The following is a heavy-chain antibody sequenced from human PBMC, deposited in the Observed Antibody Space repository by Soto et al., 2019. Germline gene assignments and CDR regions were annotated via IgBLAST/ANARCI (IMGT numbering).Heavy chain of an antibody. CDR3: ARLSGGFSDILTGYYFDY. V-gene: IGHV4-39*01. D-gene: IGHD3-9*01. CDR2: IYCSGST. CDR1: GGSISSSSYY. Sequence: PSETLSLTCTVSGGSISSSSYYWGWIRQPPGKGLEWIGSIYCSGSTYYNPSLKSRVTISVDTSKNQFSLKLSSVTAADTAVYYCARLSGGFSDILTGYYFDYWGQGTLVTVSS. J-gene: IGHJ4*02.